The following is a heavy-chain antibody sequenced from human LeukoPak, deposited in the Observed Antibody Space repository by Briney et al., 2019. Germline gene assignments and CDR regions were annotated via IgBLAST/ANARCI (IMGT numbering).Heavy chain of an antibody. J-gene: IGHJ1*01. CDR2: IKNDGST. D-gene: IGHD3-22*01. Sequence: GGTLRLSPAVSGFTFSKYWMHWVRQAPGKGLVWVSRIKNDGSTRYADSVKGRFTISRDNAKNTVSLQMTSLRAEDTGVYYCARAPSEIGGYYPEYFRHWGQGTLVIVSS. CDR1: GFTFSKYW. V-gene: IGHV3-74*01. CDR3: ARAPSEIGGYYPEYFRH.